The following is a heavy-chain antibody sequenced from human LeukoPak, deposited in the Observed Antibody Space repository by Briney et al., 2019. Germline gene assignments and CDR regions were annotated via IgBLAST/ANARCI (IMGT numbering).Heavy chain of an antibody. D-gene: IGHD3-10*01. Sequence: PGGSLRLSCAASGLIFSSYGMHWVRQAPGKGLEWVAVISSDGNNTYYADSVKGRFTISRDKSKNTLYLQMDSLRAEDTAVYYCAKDSGSGRGLYYYGMDVWGKGTTVPVSS. CDR2: ISSDGNNT. V-gene: IGHV3-30*18. J-gene: IGHJ6*04. CDR1: GLIFSSYG. CDR3: AKDSGSGRGLYYYGMDV.